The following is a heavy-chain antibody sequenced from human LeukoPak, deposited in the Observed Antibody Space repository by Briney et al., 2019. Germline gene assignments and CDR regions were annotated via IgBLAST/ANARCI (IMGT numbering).Heavy chain of an antibody. Sequence: SETLSLTCTVSGGSISSSSYYWGWSRQPRGKGVEWIESIYYSGSTYYNPSLKRRVTISVDTSKNQFSLKLSSVTAADTAVYYCAREGLSYCGGDCYPWGQGTLVTVSS. CDR3: AREGLSYCGGDCYP. CDR2: IYYSGST. CDR1: GGSISSSSYY. D-gene: IGHD2-21*02. V-gene: IGHV4-39*02. J-gene: IGHJ5*02.